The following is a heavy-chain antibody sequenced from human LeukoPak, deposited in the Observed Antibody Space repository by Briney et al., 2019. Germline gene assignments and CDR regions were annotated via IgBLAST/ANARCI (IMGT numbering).Heavy chain of an antibody. CDR1: GFTFSDNY. Sequence: PGGSLRLSCAASGFTFSDNYMSRIRQAPGKGLEWVSYISSSGLTTNYADSVKGRFTISRDNTKNSLYLQMNSLRAEDTAVYYCARDLRNTYTYWGQGTLVTVSS. D-gene: IGHD5-18*01. CDR3: ARDLRNTYTY. CDR2: ISSSGLTT. J-gene: IGHJ4*02. V-gene: IGHV3-11*01.